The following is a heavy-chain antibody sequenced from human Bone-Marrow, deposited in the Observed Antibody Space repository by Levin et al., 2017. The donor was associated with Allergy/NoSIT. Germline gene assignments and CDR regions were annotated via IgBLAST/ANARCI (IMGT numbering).Heavy chain of an antibody. J-gene: IGHJ6*02. CDR3: ARAAGAAGRGGMDV. D-gene: IGHD6-13*01. Sequence: ASVKVSCATSGFPFSTYGMAWVRQAPGEGLEWLASISTRSTYIHYAASVKGRFTISRDNANNSLSLQMDRLRREDTAVYYCARAAGAAGRGGMDVWGQGTTVTVSS. V-gene: IGHV3-21*06. CDR2: ISTRSTYI. CDR1: GFPFSTYG.